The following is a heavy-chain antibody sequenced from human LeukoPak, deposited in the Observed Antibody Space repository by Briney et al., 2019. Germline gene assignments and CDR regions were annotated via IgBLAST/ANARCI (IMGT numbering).Heavy chain of an antibody. CDR1: GGSISSYY. D-gene: IGHD2-21*01. J-gene: IGHJ6*02. V-gene: IGHV4-59*08. CDR2: IYYSGST. CDR3: ARITFVVEGYGMDV. Sequence: SETLSLTCTVSGGSISSYYWSWIRQPPGRGLEWIGYIYYSGSTNYNPSLKSRVTISVDTSKNQFSLKLSSVTAADTAVYYCARITFVVEGYGMDVWGQGTTVTVSS.